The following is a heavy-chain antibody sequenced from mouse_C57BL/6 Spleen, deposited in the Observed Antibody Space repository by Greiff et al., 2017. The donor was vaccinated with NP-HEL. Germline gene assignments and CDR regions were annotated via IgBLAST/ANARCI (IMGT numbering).Heavy chain of an antibody. CDR3: ARAYYSNYGFAY. D-gene: IGHD2-5*01. V-gene: IGHV5-12*01. Sequence: DVKLVESGGGLVQPGGSLKLSCAASGFTFSDYYMYWVRQTPEKRLEWVAYISNGGGSTYYPDTVKGRFTISRDNAKNTLYLQMSRLKSEDTAMYYCARAYYSNYGFAYWGQGTLVTVSA. CDR1: GFTFSDYY. J-gene: IGHJ3*01. CDR2: ISNGGGST.